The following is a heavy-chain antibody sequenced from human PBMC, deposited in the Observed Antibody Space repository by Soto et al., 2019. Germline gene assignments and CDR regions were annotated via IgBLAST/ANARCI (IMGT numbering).Heavy chain of an antibody. Sequence: PGGSLRLSCAASEFSFSSYGMHWVRQAPGKGLEWMAGIKYDGRNTYYVDSVRGRFTISRGDAKNTLCLQMNSLRAEDSAVYYCARVPFVDSSFDPWGQGTLVTVSS. CDR1: EFSFSSYG. CDR3: ARVPFVDSSFDP. V-gene: IGHV3-30*03. CDR2: IKYDGRNT. J-gene: IGHJ5*02. D-gene: IGHD3-10*01.